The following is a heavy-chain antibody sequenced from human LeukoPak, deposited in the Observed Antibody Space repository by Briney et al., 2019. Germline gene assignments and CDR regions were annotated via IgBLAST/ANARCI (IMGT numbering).Heavy chain of an antibody. CDR2: IYSGDST. CDR3: ARDLLGYNYYYMDV. D-gene: IGHD3-16*02. CDR1: GFTVSSNY. Sequence: PGGSLRLSCVASGFTVSSNYMTWVRQAPGKGLEWVSIIYSGDSTYYADSVKGRFTISRDNAKNSLFLQMNSLRAEDTAVYYCARDLLGYNYYYMDVWGKGTTVTVSS. J-gene: IGHJ6*03. V-gene: IGHV3-66*01.